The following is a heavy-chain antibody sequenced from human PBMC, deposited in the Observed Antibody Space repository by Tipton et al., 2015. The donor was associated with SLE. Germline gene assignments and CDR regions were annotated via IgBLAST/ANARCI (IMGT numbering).Heavy chain of an antibody. Sequence: TLSLTCTVSGGSISSHYWSWIRQPPGKGLEWIGYISYSETTNYNPSLKSRVTISVDTSKNQFSLKLRSVTAADTAVYYCAGAWQGYCSGGTGDVLDYWGQGPLVTVSS. V-gene: IGHV4-59*11. CDR3: AGAWQGYCSGGTGDVLDY. D-gene: IGHD2-15*01. CDR2: ISYSETT. CDR1: GGSISSHY. J-gene: IGHJ4*02.